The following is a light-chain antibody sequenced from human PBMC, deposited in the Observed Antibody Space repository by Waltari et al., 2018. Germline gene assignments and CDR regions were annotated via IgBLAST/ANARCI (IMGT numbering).Light chain of an antibody. Sequence: SLELTQPPSVTVSPGETASISCSSEEMGGIFVSWYQHKPGQAPILLIYEDLRRPSGIPERFSGSTSGRAATLTIRGTQTIDEADYYCQTSDNAVGVFGGGTKLTV. V-gene: IGLV3-1*01. J-gene: IGLJ3*02. CDR3: QTSDNAVGV. CDR1: EMGGIF. CDR2: EDL.